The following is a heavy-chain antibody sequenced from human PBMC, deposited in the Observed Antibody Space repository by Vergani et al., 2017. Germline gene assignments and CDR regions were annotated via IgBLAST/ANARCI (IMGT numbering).Heavy chain of an antibody. CDR3: ARVRTYGSGRAPKRYYFDY. CDR2: INHSGST. D-gene: IGHD3-10*01. CDR1: GGSISSGDYY. V-gene: IGHV4-30-4*08. J-gene: IGHJ4*02. Sequence: QVQLQESGPGLVKPSQTLSLTCTVSGGSISSGDYYWSWIRQPPGKGLEWIGEINHSGSTNYNPSLKSRVTISVDTSKNQFSLKLSSVTAADTAVYYCARVRTYGSGRAPKRYYFDYWGQGTLVTVSS.